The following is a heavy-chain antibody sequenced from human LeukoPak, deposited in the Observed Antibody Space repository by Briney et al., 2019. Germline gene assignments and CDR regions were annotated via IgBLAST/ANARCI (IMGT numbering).Heavy chain of an antibody. CDR3: ARGSDGWFAFDY. CDR1: GFTFSNYP. Sequence: GGSLRLSCAASGFTFSNYPMHWVRQAPGKALEWVSIIYTTGGKYYADSVKGRFTISRDNSKHTLYLQMNSLRAEDTAVYYCARGSDGWFAFDYWGQGILVTVSS. J-gene: IGHJ4*02. CDR2: IYTTGGK. D-gene: IGHD6-19*01. V-gene: IGHV3-66*01.